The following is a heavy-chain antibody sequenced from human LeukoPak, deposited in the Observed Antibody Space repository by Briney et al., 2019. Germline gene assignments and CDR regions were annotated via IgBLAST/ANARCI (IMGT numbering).Heavy chain of an antibody. CDR3: ATGAMGFGELIFDP. Sequence: ASVKVSCKVSGYTLTELSMHWVRQAPGKGLEWMGGFDPEDGETIYAQKFQGRVTMTEDTSTDTAYMELSSLRSEDTAVYYCATGAMGFGELIFDPWGQGTLVTVSS. CDR2: FDPEDGET. J-gene: IGHJ5*02. V-gene: IGHV1-24*01. CDR1: GYTLTELS. D-gene: IGHD3-10*01.